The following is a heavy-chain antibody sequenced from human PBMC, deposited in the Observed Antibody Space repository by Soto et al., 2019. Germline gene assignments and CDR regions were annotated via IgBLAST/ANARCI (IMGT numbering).Heavy chain of an antibody. Sequence: QITLKESGPTLVKPTQTLTLTCTFSGFSLSTSGVGVGWIRQPPGKALEWLTLIYWDDDKRYSPSLKSRLTITKDTSKNQVVLTMTNMDPVDTATYYCAHRSTIVGATRVFVYWGQGTLVTVSS. D-gene: IGHD1-26*01. CDR2: IYWDDDK. CDR1: GFSLSTSGVG. J-gene: IGHJ4*02. CDR3: AHRSTIVGATRVFVY. V-gene: IGHV2-5*02.